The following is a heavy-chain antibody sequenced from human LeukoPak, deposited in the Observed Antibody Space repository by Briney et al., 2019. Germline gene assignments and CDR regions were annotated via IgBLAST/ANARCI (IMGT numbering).Heavy chain of an antibody. D-gene: IGHD3-22*01. J-gene: IGHJ4*02. CDR2: IYRSGST. CDR3: ARDTYYYDSSGYWADY. CDR1: RGSISSSKW. Sequence: SGTLSLTCAVSRGSISSSKWWSWVRQPPGKGLEWIGEIYRSGSTNYNPSLKSRVTMSVDTSKNQFSLKLSSVTAADTAVYYCARDTYYYDSSGYWADYWGQGTLVTVSS. V-gene: IGHV4-4*02.